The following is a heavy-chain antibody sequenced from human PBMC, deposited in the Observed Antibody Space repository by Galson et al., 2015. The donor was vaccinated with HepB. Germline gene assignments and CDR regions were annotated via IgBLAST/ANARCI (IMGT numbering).Heavy chain of an antibody. CDR2: IKSKTDGGTT. CDR3: TTDPYYDYVWGSYPFDY. Sequence: SLRLSCAASGFTFSNAWMSWVRQAPGKGLEWVGRIKSKTDGGTTDYAAPVKGRFTISRDDSKNTLYLQMNSLKTEDTAVYYCTTDPYYDYVWGSYPFDYWGQGTLVTVSS. V-gene: IGHV3-15*01. J-gene: IGHJ4*02. CDR1: GFTFSNAW. D-gene: IGHD3-16*02.